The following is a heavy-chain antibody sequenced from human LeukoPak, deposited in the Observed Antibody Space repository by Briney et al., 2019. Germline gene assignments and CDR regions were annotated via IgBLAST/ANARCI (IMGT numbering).Heavy chain of an antibody. Sequence: ASVKVSCKASGGTFSSYAISWVRQAPGQGLEWMGRIIPILGIANYAQKFQGRVTVTADKSTSTAYMELSSLRSEDTAVYYCEVAATPLGYWGQGTLVTVSS. D-gene: IGHD2-15*01. J-gene: IGHJ4*02. V-gene: IGHV1-69*04. CDR1: GGTFSSYA. CDR3: EVAATPLGY. CDR2: IIPILGIA.